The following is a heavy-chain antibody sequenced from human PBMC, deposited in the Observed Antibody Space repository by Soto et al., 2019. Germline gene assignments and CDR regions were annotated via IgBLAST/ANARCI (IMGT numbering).Heavy chain of an antibody. J-gene: IGHJ4*02. Sequence: SETLSLTCTVSGGSISSSSYYWGWIRQPPGKGLEWIGEINHSGSTNYNPSLKSRVTISVDTSKNQFSLKLSSVTAADTAVYYCACYYGDYAYFDYWGQGTLVTVSS. V-gene: IGHV4-39*07. D-gene: IGHD4-17*01. CDR1: GGSISSSSYY. CDR2: INHSGST. CDR3: ACYYGDYAYFDY.